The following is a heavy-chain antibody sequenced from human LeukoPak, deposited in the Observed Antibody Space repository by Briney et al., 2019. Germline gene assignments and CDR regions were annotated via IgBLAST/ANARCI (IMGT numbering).Heavy chain of an antibody. J-gene: IGHJ5*02. CDR1: GGSFSGYY. D-gene: IGHD3-10*01. Sequence: PSETLSLTCAVYGGSFSGYYWSWIRQPPGKGLEWIGYIYYSGSTYYNPSLKSRVTISVDTSKNQFSLKLSSVTAADTAVYYCARDKFGRFDPWGQGTLVTVSS. V-gene: IGHV4-30-4*08. CDR3: ARDKFGRFDP. CDR2: IYYSGST.